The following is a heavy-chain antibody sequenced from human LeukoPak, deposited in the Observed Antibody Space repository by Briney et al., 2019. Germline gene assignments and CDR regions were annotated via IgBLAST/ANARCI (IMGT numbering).Heavy chain of an antibody. CDR3: AREMATRGYYYYYMDV. D-gene: IGHD5-24*01. J-gene: IGHJ6*03. V-gene: IGHV4-59*13. CDR1: GGSISNYY. Sequence: SETLSLTCTVSGGSISNYYWSWIRQPPGKGLEWIGYIYDSGSINYNPSFESRVTISVDASKNQFSLRLRYVTAADTAVYYCAREMATRGYYYYYMDVWGKGSTVTVSS. CDR2: IYDSGSI.